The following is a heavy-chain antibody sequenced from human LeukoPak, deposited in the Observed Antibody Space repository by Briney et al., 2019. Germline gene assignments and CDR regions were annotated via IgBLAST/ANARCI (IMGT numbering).Heavy chain of an antibody. V-gene: IGHV4-59*08. D-gene: IGHD3-22*01. Sequence: PSETLSLTCTVSGGSISSYYWSWIRQPPGKGLERIGYIYYSGSTNYNPSLKSRVTISVDTSKNQFSLKLSSVTAADTAVYYCARLDYYDSSAPFFDYWGKGTLVTVSS. CDR1: GGSISSYY. J-gene: IGHJ4*02. CDR2: IYYSGST. CDR3: ARLDYYDSSAPFFDY.